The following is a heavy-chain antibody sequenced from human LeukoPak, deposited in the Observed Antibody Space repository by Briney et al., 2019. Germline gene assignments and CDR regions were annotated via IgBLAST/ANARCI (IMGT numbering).Heavy chain of an antibody. CDR3: ARGLDTAMVEISVYFDY. J-gene: IGHJ4*02. V-gene: IGHV4-34*01. CDR2: INHSGST. CDR1: GGSFSGYY. Sequence: SETLSLTCAVHGGSFSGYYWSWIRQPPGKGLEWIGEINHSGSTNYNPSLKSRVTISVDTSKNQFSLKLSSVTAADAAVYYCARGLDTAMVEISVYFDYWGQGTLVTVSS. D-gene: IGHD5-18*01.